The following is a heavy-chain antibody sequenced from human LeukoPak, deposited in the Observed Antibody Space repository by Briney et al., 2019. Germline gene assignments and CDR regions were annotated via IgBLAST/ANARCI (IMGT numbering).Heavy chain of an antibody. V-gene: IGHV3-30*03. CDR2: ISHDENKK. D-gene: IGHD2/OR15-2a*01. Sequence: GGSLRLSCAASGFTFRNYGMHWVRRAPGKGLEWVTGISHDENKKHYADSVKGRFTISRDNSKSTVYLQMNSLRAEDTAVYYCARVAIGQIDYWGQGTLVTVSS. J-gene: IGHJ4*02. CDR3: ARVAIGQIDY. CDR1: GFTFRNYG.